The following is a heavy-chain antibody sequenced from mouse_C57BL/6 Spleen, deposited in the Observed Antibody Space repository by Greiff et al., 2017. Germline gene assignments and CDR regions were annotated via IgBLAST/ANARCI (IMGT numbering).Heavy chain of an antibody. D-gene: IGHD1-1*01. CDR3: ARDYYCGSADY. V-gene: IGHV1-9*01. Sequence: QVQLQQSGAELMKPGASVKLSCKATGYTFTGYWIEWVKQRPGHGLEWIGEILPGDGDTNYNGKFKGKATLTADKSSSTAYMQLSSLTSEDSAVYFCARDYYCGSADYWGQGTTLTVSS. CDR2: ILPGDGDT. J-gene: IGHJ2*01. CDR1: GYTFTGYW.